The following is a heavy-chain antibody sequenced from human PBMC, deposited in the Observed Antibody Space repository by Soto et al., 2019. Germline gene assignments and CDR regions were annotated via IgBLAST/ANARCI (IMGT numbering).Heavy chain of an antibody. V-gene: IGHV4-59*01. J-gene: IGHJ3*02. Sequence: QVQLQESGPGLVKPSETLSLTCTVSGGSISSYYWSWIRQPPGKGLEWIGYIYYSGSTNYNPSLTSXDTXPXVTSKNQFALKLSSVPAADTAVYYCARAELGSAFDIWGQGTMVTVSS. CDR2: IYYSGST. D-gene: IGHD7-27*01. CDR1: GGSISSYY. CDR3: ARAELGSAFDI.